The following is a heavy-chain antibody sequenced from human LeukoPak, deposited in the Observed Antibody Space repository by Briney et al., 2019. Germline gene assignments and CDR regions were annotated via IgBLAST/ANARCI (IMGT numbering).Heavy chain of an antibody. CDR1: GGTFSSYA. V-gene: IGHV1-69*05. CDR3: AREVGKAVAGNWFDP. D-gene: IGHD6-19*01. J-gene: IGHJ5*02. CDR2: IIPIFGTA. Sequence: ASVKVSCKASGGTFSSYAISWVRQAPGQGLEWMGGIIPIFGTANYAQKFQGRVTITTDESTSTAYMELSSLRSEDTAVYYCAREVGKAVAGNWFDPWGQGTLVTVSS.